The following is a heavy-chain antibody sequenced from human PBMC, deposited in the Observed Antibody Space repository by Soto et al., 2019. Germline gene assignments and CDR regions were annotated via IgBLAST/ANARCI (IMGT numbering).Heavy chain of an antibody. J-gene: IGHJ5*02. CDR3: ARGEGYSSGWYKGKGFDP. CDR2: INHSGST. V-gene: IGHV4-34*01. CDR1: GGSFSGYY. Sequence: PSETLSLTCAVYGGSFSGYYWSWIRQPPGKGLEWIGEINHSGSTNYNPSLKSRVTISVDTSKNQFSLKLSSVTAADTAAYYCARGEGYSSGWYKGKGFDPWGQGTLVTVSS. D-gene: IGHD6-19*01.